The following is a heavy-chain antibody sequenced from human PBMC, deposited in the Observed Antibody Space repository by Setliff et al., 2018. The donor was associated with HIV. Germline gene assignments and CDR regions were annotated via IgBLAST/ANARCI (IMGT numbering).Heavy chain of an antibody. Sequence: SETLSLTCTVSGGSISSGSYYWSWIRQPAGKGLEWIGHIYTSGSTNYNPSLKSRVTISVDTSKNQFSLKLSSVTAADTAVYYCARDYYYDSSGYSNWFDPWGQGTLVTVS. V-gene: IGHV4-61*09. D-gene: IGHD3-22*01. CDR2: IYTSGST. CDR3: ARDYYYDSSGYSNWFDP. J-gene: IGHJ5*02. CDR1: GGSISSGSYY.